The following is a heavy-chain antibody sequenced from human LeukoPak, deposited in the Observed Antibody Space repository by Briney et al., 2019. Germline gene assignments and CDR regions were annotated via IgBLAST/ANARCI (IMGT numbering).Heavy chain of an antibody. Sequence: ASVTVSCKASGYTFTSHYIHWVRQAPGQGLEWMGIINPSDGRTSYAQKFLGRVTITGDTSTSKVYMELYSLRSEDTAVYYCARGWSYDSSGYYYLAYWGQGTLVTVS. CDR2: INPSDGRT. V-gene: IGHV1-46*01. D-gene: IGHD3-22*01. J-gene: IGHJ4*02. CDR3: ARGWSYDSSGYYYLAY. CDR1: GYTFTSHY.